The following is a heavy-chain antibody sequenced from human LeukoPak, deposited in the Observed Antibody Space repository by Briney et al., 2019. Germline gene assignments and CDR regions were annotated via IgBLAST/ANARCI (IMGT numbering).Heavy chain of an antibody. J-gene: IGHJ4*02. CDR3: ARDYDFWSGGAIDY. D-gene: IGHD3-3*01. V-gene: IGHV3-20*04. Sequence: GGSLRLSCAASGFTFDDYGMSWVRQGPGKGLEWVSGINWNGGSTGYADSMKGRFTISRDNAKNSLYLQMNSLRAEDTAVYYCARDYDFWSGGAIDYWGQGTLVTVSS. CDR2: INWNGGST. CDR1: GFTFDDYG.